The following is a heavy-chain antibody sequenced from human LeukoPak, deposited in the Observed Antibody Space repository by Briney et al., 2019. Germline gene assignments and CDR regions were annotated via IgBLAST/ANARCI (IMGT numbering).Heavy chain of an antibody. CDR2: IYSGGST. CDR1: GFTVSSNY. D-gene: IGHD6-13*01. Sequence: GGSLRLSCAASGFTVSSNYMSWVRQAPGKGLEWVSVIYSGGSTYYADSVKGRFTISRDNSKNTLYVQMNSLRAEDTAVYYCARAIAAAGKYYYYYYYMDVWGKGTTVTISS. J-gene: IGHJ6*03. CDR3: ARAIAAAGKYYYYYYYMDV. V-gene: IGHV3-53*01.